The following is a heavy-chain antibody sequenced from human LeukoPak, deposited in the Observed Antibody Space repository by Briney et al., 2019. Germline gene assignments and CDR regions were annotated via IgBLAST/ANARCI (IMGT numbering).Heavy chain of an antibody. J-gene: IGHJ3*02. V-gene: IGHV4-59*01. CDR1: GGSICSYY. Sequence: SETLSLTCTVSGGSICSYYWSWIRQPPGKGLEWIGYIYYSGSTNYNPSLNSRLTMSLDTTKNQFALRLTSVTAADTAVYYCAREGRGTFDIWGQGTMVTVSS. CDR3: AREGRGTFDI. D-gene: IGHD2-15*01. CDR2: IYYSGST.